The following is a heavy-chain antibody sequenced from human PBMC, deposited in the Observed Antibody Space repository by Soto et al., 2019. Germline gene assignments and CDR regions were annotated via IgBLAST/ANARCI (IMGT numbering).Heavy chain of an antibody. J-gene: IGHJ4*02. CDR3: VKDFRGGYDWTHD. CDR2: IRGSGGPT. V-gene: IGHV3-23*01. CDR1: GFTFSNYA. Sequence: EVQLLESGGDLVQPGGSLRLSCAASGFTFSNYAMSWVRQAPGQGLEWASLIRGSGGPTNYADSVKGRFTVSRDNSKNMLFLQMNSLRVEDTAVYYCVKDFRGGYDWTHDWGQGTLVTVSS. D-gene: IGHD5-12*01.